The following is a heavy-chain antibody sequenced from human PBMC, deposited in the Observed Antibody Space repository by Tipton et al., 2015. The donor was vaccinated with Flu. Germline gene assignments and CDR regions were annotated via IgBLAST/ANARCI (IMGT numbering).Heavy chain of an antibody. D-gene: IGHD6-19*01. V-gene: IGHV1-8*01. CDR3: AREQLNSGGWDAFDI. CDR1: GYTLTSYD. CDR2: MNPNSGNT. J-gene: IGHJ3*02. Sequence: QLVQSGAEVKKPGASVKVPCKASGYTLTSYDINWVRQATGQGLERMGWMNPNSGNTGYARKFQGRVTMTRNTSISTAYVEVSSLRSEDAAVYYCAREQLNSGGWDAFDIWGQGTMVTVSS.